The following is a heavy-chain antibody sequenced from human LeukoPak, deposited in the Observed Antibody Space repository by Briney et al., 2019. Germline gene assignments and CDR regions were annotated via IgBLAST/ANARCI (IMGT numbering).Heavy chain of an antibody. D-gene: IGHD3-16*02. J-gene: IGHJ4*02. Sequence: ASVKVSCKASGYTFTSYAMNWVRQAPGQGLEWMGWINTNTGNPTYAQGFTGRFVFSLDTSVSTAYLQISSLKAEDTAVYYCARWLGRRYYDYVWGSYPPAFDYWGQGTLVTVSS. CDR3: ARWLGRRYYDYVWGSYPPAFDY. V-gene: IGHV7-4-1*02. CDR1: GYTFTSYA. CDR2: INTNTGNP.